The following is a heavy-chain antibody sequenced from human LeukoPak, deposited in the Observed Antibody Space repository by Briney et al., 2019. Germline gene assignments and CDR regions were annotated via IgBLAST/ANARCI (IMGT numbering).Heavy chain of an antibody. CDR2: TLHVGST. J-gene: IGHJ5*02. D-gene: IGHD2-2*01. V-gene: IGHV4-34*12. CDR3: ARHCHAGVPAAISRGINWFDP. Sequence: WDRPPARNLLEWNGETLHVGSTNYNPSLKSRVTISVDTSKNQFSLKLSSVTAADTAVYYCARHCHAGVPAAISRGINWFDPWGQGTLVTVSS.